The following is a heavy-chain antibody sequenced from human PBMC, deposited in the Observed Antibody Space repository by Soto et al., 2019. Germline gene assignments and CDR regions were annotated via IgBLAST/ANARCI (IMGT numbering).Heavy chain of an antibody. Sequence: ASVKVSCKASGYTFTSYGISWVRQAPGQGLEWMGWTSAYNGNTNYAQKLQGRVTMTTDTSTSTAYMELRSLRSDDTAVYYCARDQDISLFLDYYYYGMDVWGQGTTVTVSS. CDR2: TSAYNGNT. CDR3: ARDQDISLFLDYYYYGMDV. CDR1: GYTFTSYG. V-gene: IGHV1-18*01. D-gene: IGHD2-15*01. J-gene: IGHJ6*02.